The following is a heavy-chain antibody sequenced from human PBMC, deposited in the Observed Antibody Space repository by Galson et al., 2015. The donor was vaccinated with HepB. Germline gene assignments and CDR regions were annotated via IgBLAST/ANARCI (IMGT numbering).Heavy chain of an antibody. J-gene: IGHJ4*02. Sequence: SVKVSCKASGYTFTSYGISWVRQAPGQGLEWMGWISAYNGNTNYAQKLQGRVTMTTDTSTSTAYMELRSLRSDDTAVYYCARVVAAAGTLVGNDYWGQGTLVTVSS. CDR3: ARVVAAAGTLVGNDY. CDR1: GYTFTSYG. CDR2: ISAYNGNT. D-gene: IGHD6-13*01. V-gene: IGHV1-18*01.